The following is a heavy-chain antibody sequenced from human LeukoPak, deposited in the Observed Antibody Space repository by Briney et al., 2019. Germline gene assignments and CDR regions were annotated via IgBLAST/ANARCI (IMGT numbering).Heavy chain of an antibody. Sequence: GGSLRLSCVASGFTFSRYGMHWVRQAPGKGLEWVALISYDGSNKYYADSVKGRFTISRDNSKNTLHVQMNSLRVEDTAVYYCAIWETDQGGEFDSWGQGTLVTVSS. CDR2: ISYDGSNK. CDR1: GFTFSRYG. V-gene: IGHV3-30*03. CDR3: AIWETDQGGEFDS. D-gene: IGHD1-26*01. J-gene: IGHJ4*02.